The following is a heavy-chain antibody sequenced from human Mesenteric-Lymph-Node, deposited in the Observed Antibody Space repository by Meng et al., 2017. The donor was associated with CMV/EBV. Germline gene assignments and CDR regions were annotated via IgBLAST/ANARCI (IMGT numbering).Heavy chain of an antibody. CDR3: ARVTYGSGSYKGDFWISFDY. CDR2: IYYSGST. Sequence: SGGYYWSWIRQHPGKGLEWIGYIYYSGSTYYNPSLKSRVTISVDTSKNQFSLKLSSVTAADTAVYYCARVTYGSGSYKGDFWISFDYWGQGTLVTVSS. V-gene: IGHV4-31*02. CDR1: SGGYY. D-gene: IGHD3-10*01. J-gene: IGHJ4*02.